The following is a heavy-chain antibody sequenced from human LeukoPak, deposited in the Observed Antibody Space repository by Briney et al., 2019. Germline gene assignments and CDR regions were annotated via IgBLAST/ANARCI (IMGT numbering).Heavy chain of an antibody. CDR2: INPNSGGT. CDR3: AREGAPSSDTNWFDP. V-gene: IGHV1-2*02. Sequence: GASVKVSCKTSGYTFTDYYMHWVRLAPGQGLEWMGWINPNSGGTNYAQKFQGRVTMTRDTSISTAYMELSSLISDDTAVYYCAREGAPSSDTNWFDPWGQGTLVTVSS. D-gene: IGHD3-16*01. J-gene: IGHJ5*02. CDR1: GYTFTDYY.